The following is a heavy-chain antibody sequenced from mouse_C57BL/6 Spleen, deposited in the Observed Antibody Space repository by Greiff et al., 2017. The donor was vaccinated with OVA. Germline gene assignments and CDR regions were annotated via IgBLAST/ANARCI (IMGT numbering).Heavy chain of an antibody. J-gene: IGHJ1*03. V-gene: IGHV1-64*01. CDR2: LHPNSGCT. Sequence: QVQLQQPGAELVKPGASVKLSCKASGYTFTSYCMLWVQQRPGQGLEWIGMLHPNSGCTTYNEKFQSKATLTGDKSSSTDYMQLSSLTSEDSAVYYGARYYGSSDWYIDVWGKGTTVTVSS. CDR3: ARYYGSSDWYIDV. CDR1: GYTFTSYC. D-gene: IGHD1-1*01.